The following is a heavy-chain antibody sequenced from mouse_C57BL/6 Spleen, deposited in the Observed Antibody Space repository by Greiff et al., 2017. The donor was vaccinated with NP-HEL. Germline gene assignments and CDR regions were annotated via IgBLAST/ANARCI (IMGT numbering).Heavy chain of an antibody. D-gene: IGHD2-1*01. CDR2: ISSGGSYT. CDR3: ARAYGNPYYFDY. Sequence: EVKLMESGGDLVKPGGSLKLSCAASGFTFSSYGMSWVRQTPDKRLEWVATISSGGSYTYYPDSVKGRFTISRDNAKNTLYLQMSSLKSEDTAMYYCARAYGNPYYFDYWGQGTTLTVSS. V-gene: IGHV5-6*01. CDR1: GFTFSSYG. J-gene: IGHJ2*01.